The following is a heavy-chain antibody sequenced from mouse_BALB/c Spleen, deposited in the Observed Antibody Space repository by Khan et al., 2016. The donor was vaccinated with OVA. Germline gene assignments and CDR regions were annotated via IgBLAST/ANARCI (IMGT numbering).Heavy chain of an antibody. V-gene: IGHV1S137*01. CDR2: ISTYYGNI. J-gene: IGHJ3*01. Sequence: VELVESGPEPVRPGASVKISCKGSGYTFADSGMHWVRQSHAKSLEWIGVISTYYGNIKYNQKFEGRATMTVDKSSSTAYMELARMTSEDCAVYYCTNHCGGSAWFTYWGQGTLVTVSA. CDR1: GYTFADSG. CDR3: TNHCGGSAWFTY. D-gene: IGHD1-1*02.